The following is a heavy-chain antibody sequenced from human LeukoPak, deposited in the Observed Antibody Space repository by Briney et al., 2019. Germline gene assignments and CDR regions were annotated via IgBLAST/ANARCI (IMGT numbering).Heavy chain of an antibody. CDR2: MSVTGGDT. J-gene: IGHJ3*02. V-gene: IGHV3-23*01. CDR1: GFTFSSFA. CDR3: AKVYSSGWFDAFDI. Sequence: GGSLRLSCAASGFTFSSFAMTWVRQAPGKGLEWVSAMSVTGGDTYYADSVKGRFTISRDNAKNTLHLQMNSLRAEDTAVYYCAKVYSSGWFDAFDIWGQGTMVTVSS. D-gene: IGHD6-19*01.